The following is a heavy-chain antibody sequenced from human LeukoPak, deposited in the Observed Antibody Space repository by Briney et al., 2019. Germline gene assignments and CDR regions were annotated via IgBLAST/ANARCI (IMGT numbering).Heavy chain of an antibody. Sequence: GGSLRLSCAASGFTFSDYYMSWIRQAPGKALEWVSYVSSGSSTIYYADSVKGRFTISRDNAKNSLYLQMNSLRAEDTAVYYCVELGITMIGGVWGKGTTVTISS. CDR3: VELGITMIGGV. CDR2: VSSGSSTI. V-gene: IGHV3-11*04. D-gene: IGHD3-10*02. J-gene: IGHJ6*04. CDR1: GFTFSDYY.